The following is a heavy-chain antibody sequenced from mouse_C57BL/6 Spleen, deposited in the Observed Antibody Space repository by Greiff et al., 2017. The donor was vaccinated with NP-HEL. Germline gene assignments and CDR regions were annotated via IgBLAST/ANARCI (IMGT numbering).Heavy chain of an antibody. CDR1: GFTFSSYA. CDR3: TREHYYGSSIYARDY. Sequence: EVQLVESGEGLVKPGGSLKLSCAASGFTFSSYAMSWVRQTPEKRLEWVAYISSGGDYIYYADTVKGRFTISRDNARNTLYLQMSSLKSEDTAMDYCTREHYYGSSIYARDYWGQGTSVTVAS. D-gene: IGHD1-1*01. CDR2: ISSGGDYI. V-gene: IGHV5-9-1*02. J-gene: IGHJ4*01.